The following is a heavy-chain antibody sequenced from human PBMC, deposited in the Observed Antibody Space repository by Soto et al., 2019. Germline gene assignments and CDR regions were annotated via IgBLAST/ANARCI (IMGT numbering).Heavy chain of an antibody. CDR1: GGSISSGAYS. CDR3: ARGPYDSSGFYYGFDI. D-gene: IGHD3-22*01. Sequence: SETLSLTCTVSGGSISSGAYSWSWIRQPPGKGLEWIAYMYHTGSTHYSPSLKSRVTVSVDRSKNQLSLRLSSVTAADTAVFYCARGPYDSSGFYYGFDIWGQGTVVTVSS. J-gene: IGHJ3*02. CDR2: MYHTGST. V-gene: IGHV4-30-2*01.